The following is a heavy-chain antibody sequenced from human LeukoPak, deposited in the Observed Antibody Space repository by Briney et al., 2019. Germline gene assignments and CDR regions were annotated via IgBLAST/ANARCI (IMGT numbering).Heavy chain of an antibody. Sequence: GGSLRLSCATSRFAFSNYAMSWFRQAPGKRLEWVSGISGVNTYYADSVKGRFTISRDNSKNVLYVQMNRLRVEDTAVYFCAKDVCTSPRCLLYSDSWGQGTLVTVSS. CDR3: AKDVCTSPRCLLYSDS. J-gene: IGHJ4*02. V-gene: IGHV3-23*01. CDR1: RFAFSNYA. D-gene: IGHD2-8*01. CDR2: ISGVNT.